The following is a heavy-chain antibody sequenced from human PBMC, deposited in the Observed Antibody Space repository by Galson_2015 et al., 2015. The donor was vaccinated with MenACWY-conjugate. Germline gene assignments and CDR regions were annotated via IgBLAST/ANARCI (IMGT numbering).Heavy chain of an antibody. J-gene: IGHJ4*02. CDR3: ARDMEQLVRGVFDY. D-gene: IGHD3-10*01. V-gene: IGHV3-21*01. Sequence: SLRLSCATSGFTFTSYSMKWVRQAPGKGLEWVSSNSSRSSYIYYADSVKGRFTISRDNAKNSLHLQMNSLRAEDTAVYYWARDMEQLVRGVFDYWGQGTLVTVSS. CDR1: GFTFTSYS. CDR2: NSSRSSYI.